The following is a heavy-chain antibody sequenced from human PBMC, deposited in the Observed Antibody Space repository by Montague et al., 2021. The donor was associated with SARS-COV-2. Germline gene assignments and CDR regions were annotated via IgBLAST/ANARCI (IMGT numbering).Heavy chain of an antibody. CDR2: IYSSGNT. CDR3: TRVREDDLGGPGWGHNWSDP. D-gene: IGHD6-19*01. J-gene: IGHJ5*02. V-gene: IGHV4-4*07. CDR1: GGSVSDYY. Sequence: SETLSLTCTVSGGSVSDYYWTWARQSAGKGLEWIGRIYSSGNTLYNPSLKSRLTLSLDTASNQFSLQLSSVVAADTAVYYCTRVREDDLGGPGWGHNWSDPWGQGSLVTVSS.